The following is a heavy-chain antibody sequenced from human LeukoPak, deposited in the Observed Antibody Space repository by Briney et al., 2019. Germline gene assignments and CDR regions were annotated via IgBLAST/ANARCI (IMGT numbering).Heavy chain of an antibody. Sequence: SETLSLTCTVSGGSISSSSYYWSWIRQPPGKGLEWIGYIYYSGSTNYNPSLKSRVTISVDTSKNQFSLKLSSVTAADTAVYYCARRSGSYSYYYMDVWGKGTTVTISS. J-gene: IGHJ6*03. D-gene: IGHD3-10*01. CDR1: GGSISSSSYY. CDR2: IYYSGST. CDR3: ARRSGSYSYYYMDV. V-gene: IGHV4-61*01.